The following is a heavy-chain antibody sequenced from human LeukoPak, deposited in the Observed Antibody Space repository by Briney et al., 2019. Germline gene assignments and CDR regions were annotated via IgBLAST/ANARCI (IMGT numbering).Heavy chain of an antibody. CDR3: AGGAYYDILPEGPELDY. CDR2: ISSSSSYI. V-gene: IGHV3-21*01. CDR1: GFTFSSYS. Sequence: SGGSLRLSCAASGFTFSSYSMNWVRQAPGKGLEWVSSISSSSSYIYYADSVKGRFTISRDNAKNSLYLQMNSLRAEDTAVYYCAGGAYYDILPEGPELDYWGQGTLVTVSS. J-gene: IGHJ4*02. D-gene: IGHD3-9*01.